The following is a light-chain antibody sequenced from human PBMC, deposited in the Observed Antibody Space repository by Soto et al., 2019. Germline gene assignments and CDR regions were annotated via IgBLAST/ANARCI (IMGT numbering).Light chain of an antibody. CDR3: QQYNSYPLP. CDR1: QSISSW. V-gene: IGKV1-5*03. CDR2: KAS. J-gene: IGKJ4*01. Sequence: DIQMTQSPSTLSASVGDRVTITCRASQSISSWLAWYQQKPGKAPNLLIYKASSLERGVPSRFSGSGSGTEFTLTISSLQPDDFSTYYCQQYNSYPLPFGGGTKVEIK.